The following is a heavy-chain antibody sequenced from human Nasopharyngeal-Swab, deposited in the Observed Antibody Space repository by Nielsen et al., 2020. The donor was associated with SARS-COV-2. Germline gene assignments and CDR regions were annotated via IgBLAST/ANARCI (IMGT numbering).Heavy chain of an antibody. D-gene: IGHD2-2*01. CDR3: ARYCSSTSCSLGMDV. CDR1: GGSFSGYY. V-gene: IGHV4-34*01. J-gene: IGHJ6*02. Sequence: SETLSLTCAVYGGSFSGYYWSWIRQPPGKGLEWIGEINHSGSTNYNPSLKSRVTISVDTSKNQFSLKLSSVTAADTAVYYCARYCSSTSCSLGMDVWGQGTTVTVSS. CDR2: INHSGST.